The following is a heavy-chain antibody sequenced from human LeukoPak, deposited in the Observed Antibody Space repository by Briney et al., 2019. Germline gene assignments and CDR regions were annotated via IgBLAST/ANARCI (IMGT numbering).Heavy chain of an antibody. V-gene: IGHV3-30*03. Sequence: GGSLRLSCAASGFTFSSYGMHWVRQAPGKGLEWVAVISYDGSNKYYADSVKGRFTISRDNSKNTLYLQMNSLRADDTAMYYCASQHIVVVTAIFDIWGQGTMVTVSS. CDR2: ISYDGSNK. D-gene: IGHD2-21*02. CDR1: GFTFSSYG. J-gene: IGHJ3*02. CDR3: ASQHIVVVTAIFDI.